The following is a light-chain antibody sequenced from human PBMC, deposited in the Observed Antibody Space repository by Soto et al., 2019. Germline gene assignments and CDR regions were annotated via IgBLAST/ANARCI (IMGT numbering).Light chain of an antibody. CDR3: QHYGSSLWT. CDR2: GAS. J-gene: IGKJ1*01. CDR1: QSVSSSY. Sequence: EIVLTQSPGTLSLSPGERATLSCRASQSVSSSYLAWYQQQPGHAPRLIIYGASSRATGIPNRFSGSGSVTEFTLTISRLEPEDFAVYYCQHYGSSLWTFGQGTKVEIK. V-gene: IGKV3-20*01.